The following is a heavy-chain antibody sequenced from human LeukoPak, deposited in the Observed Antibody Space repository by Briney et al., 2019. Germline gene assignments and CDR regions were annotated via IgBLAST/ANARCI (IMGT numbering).Heavy chain of an antibody. V-gene: IGHV3-30*02. D-gene: IGHD3-10*01. Sequence: GGSLRLSCAASGFTFSSYGMHWVRQAPGKGLEWVAFIRYDGSNKYYADSVKGRFTISRDNSKNTLYLQMNSLRAEDTAVYYCAKSLAMYYYGSGSLDYWGQGTLVTVSS. CDR1: GFTFSSYG. J-gene: IGHJ4*02. CDR3: AKSLAMYYYGSGSLDY. CDR2: IRYDGSNK.